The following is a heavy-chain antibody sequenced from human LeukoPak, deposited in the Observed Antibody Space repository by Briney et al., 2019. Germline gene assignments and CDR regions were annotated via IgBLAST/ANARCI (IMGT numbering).Heavy chain of an antibody. CDR1: GFTFSVFW. Sequence: SGGSLRLSCAASGFTFSVFWMFWVRQAPGRGLVWVSHISPDGRSTNYADSVKGRFTISRDNARNTLYLQLNSLTAEDTAVYYCAMGYKSAYSWDYWGQGTLVTVSS. D-gene: IGHD5-18*01. CDR3: AMGYKSAYSWDY. CDR2: ISPDGRST. V-gene: IGHV3-74*01. J-gene: IGHJ4*02.